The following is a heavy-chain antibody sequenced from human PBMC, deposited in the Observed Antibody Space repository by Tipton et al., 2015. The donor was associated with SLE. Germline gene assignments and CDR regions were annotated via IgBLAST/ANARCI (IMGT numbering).Heavy chain of an antibody. J-gene: IGHJ2*01. CDR1: GFSFSSYG. Sequence: SLRLSCAASGFSFSSYGMHWVRQAPGKGLEWVGSISYDGTNKYYADSVKGRFTSSRDNSKNTLYLQMNSLRVEDTAVYYCAKDGSTVVTSPFDWYFDLWGRGTLVTASS. D-gene: IGHD4-23*01. V-gene: IGHV3-30*18. CDR2: ISYDGTNK. CDR3: AKDGSTVVTSPFDWYFDL.